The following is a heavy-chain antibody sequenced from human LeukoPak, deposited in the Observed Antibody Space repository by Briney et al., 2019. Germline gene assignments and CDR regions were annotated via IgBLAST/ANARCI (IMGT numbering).Heavy chain of an antibody. CDR2: IIPIFGTA. V-gene: IGHV1-69*13. CDR3: ARAYGNYRYFDL. CDR1: GGTFRSYA. Sequence: SVKVSCKASGGTFRSYAISWVRQAPGQGLEWMGGIIPIFGTANYAQKFQGRVTITADESTSTAYMELSSLRSEDTAVYYCARAYGNYRYFDLWGRGTLVTVSS. D-gene: IGHD4-17*01. J-gene: IGHJ2*01.